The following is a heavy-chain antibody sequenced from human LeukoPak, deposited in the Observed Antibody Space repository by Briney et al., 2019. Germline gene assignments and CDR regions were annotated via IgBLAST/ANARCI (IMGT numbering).Heavy chain of an antibody. CDR2: ISYDGSNK. CDR1: GFTFSGYG. CDR3: AKDSSSSSFGY. V-gene: IGHV3-30*18. J-gene: IGHJ4*02. Sequence: PGGSLRLSCAASGFTFSGYGMHWVRQAPGKGLEGVAVISYDGSNKYYADSVKGRFTISRDNSKNTLYLLMNSLRAEDTAVYYCAKDSSSSSFGYWGQGTLVTVSS. D-gene: IGHD6-6*01.